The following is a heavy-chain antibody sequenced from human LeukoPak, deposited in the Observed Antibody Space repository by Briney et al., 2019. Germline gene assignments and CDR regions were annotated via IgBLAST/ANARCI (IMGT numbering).Heavy chain of an antibody. J-gene: IGHJ4*02. Sequence: TGGSLRLSCAASGFSFSNFGMHWARQAPGKGLEWVAVISYDGSNKYFADSVKGRFTISRDNSKNTLYLQMNSLRAEDTAVYYCATQGGYDNSGHYGYWGQGTLVTVSS. CDR3: ATQGGYDNSGHYGY. CDR1: GFSFSNFG. V-gene: IGHV3-30*03. CDR2: ISYDGSNK. D-gene: IGHD3-22*01.